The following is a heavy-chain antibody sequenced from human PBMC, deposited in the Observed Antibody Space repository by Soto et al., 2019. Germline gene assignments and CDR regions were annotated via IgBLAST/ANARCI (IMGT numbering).Heavy chain of an antibody. CDR3: ATHFYGAYVVDR. J-gene: IGHJ5*02. Sequence: PSETLSLTCTVSGGSISSYYWSWIRQPAGKGLEWIGRIYTSGSTNYNPSLKSRVTMSLDTSKNQFSLKLTSVTAADTALYYCATHFYGAYVVDRWGQGTLVTVSS. CDR2: IYTSGST. D-gene: IGHD4-17*01. V-gene: IGHV4-4*07. CDR1: GGSISSYY.